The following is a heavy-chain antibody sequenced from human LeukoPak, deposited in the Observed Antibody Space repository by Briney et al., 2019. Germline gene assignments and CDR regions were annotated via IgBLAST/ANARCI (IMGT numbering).Heavy chain of an antibody. V-gene: IGHV1-2*02. Sequence: GASVKVSCKASRCTFTGYYMHWVRQAPGQGLEWMGWINPNSGGTNYAQKFQGRVTMTRDTSISTAYMELSRLRSDDTAVYYCARGYDFWSGYRPDYWGQGTLVTVSS. CDR1: RCTFTGYY. CDR3: ARGYDFWSGYRPDY. D-gene: IGHD3-3*01. J-gene: IGHJ4*02. CDR2: INPNSGGT.